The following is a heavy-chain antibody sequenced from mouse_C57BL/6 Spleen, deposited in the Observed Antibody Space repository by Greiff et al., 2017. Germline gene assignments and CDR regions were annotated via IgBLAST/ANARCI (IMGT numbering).Heavy chain of an antibody. D-gene: IGHD1-1*01. J-gene: IGHJ3*01. CDR3: AREYYGSSSFAY. Sequence: VQRVESGAELAKPGASVKLSCKASGYTFTSYWMHWVKQRPGQGLEWIGYINPSSGYTKYNQKFKDKATLTADKSSSTAYMQLSSLTYEDSAVYYCAREYYGSSSFAYWGQGTLVTVSA. CDR2: INPSSGYT. CDR1: GYTFTSYW. V-gene: IGHV1-7*01.